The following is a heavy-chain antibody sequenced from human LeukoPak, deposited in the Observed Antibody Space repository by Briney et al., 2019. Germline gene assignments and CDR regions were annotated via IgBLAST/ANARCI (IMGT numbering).Heavy chain of an antibody. V-gene: IGHV1-2*02. D-gene: IGHD1-26*01. J-gene: IGHJ4*02. Sequence: ASVTVSCKASGYTFTGYYMHWVRQAPAQGLEWMGWINPNSGGTNYAQKFQGRVTMTRDTSISPAYMELSRLRSDDTAVYYCARVWVGAVDYWGQGTLVTVSS. CDR1: GYTFTGYY. CDR3: ARVWVGAVDY. CDR2: INPNSGGT.